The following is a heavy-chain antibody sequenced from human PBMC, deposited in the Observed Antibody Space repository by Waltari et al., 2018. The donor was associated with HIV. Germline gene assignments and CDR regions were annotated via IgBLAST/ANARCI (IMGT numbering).Heavy chain of an antibody. CDR1: GGTFSSYA. D-gene: IGHD3-10*01. CDR2: IIPIFGTA. CDR3: ARERERITMVQGVINDYYGMDV. J-gene: IGHJ6*02. Sequence: QVQLVQSGAEVKKPGSSVKVSCKASGGTFSSYAISWVRQAPGQGLEWMGGIIPIFGTANYAQKCQGRVTITADESTSTAYMELSSLRSEDTAVYYCARERERITMVQGVINDYYGMDVWGQGTTVTVSS. V-gene: IGHV1-69*01.